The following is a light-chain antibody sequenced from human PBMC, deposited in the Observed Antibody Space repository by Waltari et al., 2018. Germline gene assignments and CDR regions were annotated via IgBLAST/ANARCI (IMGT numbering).Light chain of an antibody. Sequence: EIVLTQSPATLSLSPGERVTLSCRASQSVNRALALYQQKPGQAPRLLIYDASNRATGIPARFSGSGSGTDFTLTISSLEAEDFGVYYCQLRSNWRITFGQGTRLEIK. V-gene: IGKV3-11*01. J-gene: IGKJ5*01. CDR3: QLRSNWRIT. CDR1: QSVNRA. CDR2: DAS.